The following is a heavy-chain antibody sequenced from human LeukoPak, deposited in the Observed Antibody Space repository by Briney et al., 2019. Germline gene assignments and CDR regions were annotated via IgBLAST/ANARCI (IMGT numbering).Heavy chain of an antibody. Sequence: GSVKVSCKASGYTFASYDINWVRQATGQGLEWMGWMNPNSGNTGYAQKFQGRVTMTRSTSISTAYMELSSLRSEDTAVYYCARVNKRGPPVGYWGQGTLVTVSS. J-gene: IGHJ4*02. CDR2: MNPNSGNT. D-gene: IGHD4-23*01. CDR3: ARVNKRGPPVGY. CDR1: GYTFASYD. V-gene: IGHV1-8*01.